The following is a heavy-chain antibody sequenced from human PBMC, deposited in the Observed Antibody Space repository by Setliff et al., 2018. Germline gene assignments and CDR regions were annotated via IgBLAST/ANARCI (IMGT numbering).Heavy chain of an antibody. J-gene: IGHJ3*01. D-gene: IGHD2-15*01. V-gene: IGHV1-69*06. CDR1: GDTFSTYS. Sequence: SVKVSCKASGDTFSTYSLSWVRQAPGQGLEWMGGIIPLLETAKYAQKFQGRVTITADKSTSTGYMELSSLRSDDTAVYYCAISSLSICSGGTCPNAFDVWGQGTMVTVSS. CDR2: IIPLLETA. CDR3: AISSLSICSGGTCPNAFDV.